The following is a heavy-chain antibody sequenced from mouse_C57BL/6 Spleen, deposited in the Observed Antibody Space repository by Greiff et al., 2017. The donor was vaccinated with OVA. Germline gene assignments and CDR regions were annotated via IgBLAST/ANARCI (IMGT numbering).Heavy chain of an antibody. Sequence: QVQLQQSGAELVRPGTSVKMSCKASGYTFTNYWIGWAKQRPGHGLEWIGAIYPGGGYTNYNEKFKGKATLTADKSSSTAYMQFSSLTSEDAAIYYCARRGYYGSSPYAMDYWGQGTSVTVSS. V-gene: IGHV1-63*01. D-gene: IGHD1-1*01. CDR3: ARRGYYGSSPYAMDY. CDR2: IYPGGGYT. CDR1: GYTFTNYW. J-gene: IGHJ4*01.